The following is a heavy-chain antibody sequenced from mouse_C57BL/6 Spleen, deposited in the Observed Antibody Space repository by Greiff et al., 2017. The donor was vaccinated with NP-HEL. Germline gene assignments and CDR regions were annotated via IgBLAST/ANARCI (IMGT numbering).Heavy chain of an antibody. CDR2: IWSGGST. D-gene: IGHD2-2*01. Sequence: VQLQESGPGLVQPSQSLSITCTVSGFSLTSYGVHWVRQSPGKGLEWLGVIWSGGSTDYNAAFISRLSISKDNSKSQVFFKMNSLQADDTAIYYCVSYGYDNGWFAYWGQGSLVTVSA. CDR1: GFSLTSYG. CDR3: VSYGYDNGWFAY. J-gene: IGHJ3*01. V-gene: IGHV2-2*01.